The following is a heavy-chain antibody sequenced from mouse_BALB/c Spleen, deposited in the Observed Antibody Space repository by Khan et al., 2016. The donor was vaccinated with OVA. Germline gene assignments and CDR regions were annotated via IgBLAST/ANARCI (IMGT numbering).Heavy chain of an antibody. Sequence: EVQLQESGPGLVKPSQSLSLTCTVTGYSITSGYGWNWIRQFPGNKLEWMGYISYSGSTNYNPSLKSRISNTRDTSKNQFILQLNSVTTEATSTYYCARPARIKYWGQGTTLTLSS. V-gene: IGHV3-2*02. D-gene: IGHD1-2*01. CDR1: GYSITSGYG. CDR2: ISYSGST. CDR3: ARPARIKY. J-gene: IGHJ2*01.